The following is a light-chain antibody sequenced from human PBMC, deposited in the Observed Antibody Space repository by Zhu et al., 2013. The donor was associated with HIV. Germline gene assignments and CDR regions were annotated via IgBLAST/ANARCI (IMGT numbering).Light chain of an antibody. Sequence: EIVLTQSPGTLSLFPGERATLSCRASQSVSSDHLAWYQQKPGQAPRLLIYGASSRATGIPDRFSGNGSGTDFTLTINNLQAEDVAVYYCHQYYSDYRTFGQGTKVEIK. CDR1: QSVSSDH. J-gene: IGKJ1*01. CDR3: HQYYSDYRT. V-gene: IGKV3-20*01. CDR2: GAS.